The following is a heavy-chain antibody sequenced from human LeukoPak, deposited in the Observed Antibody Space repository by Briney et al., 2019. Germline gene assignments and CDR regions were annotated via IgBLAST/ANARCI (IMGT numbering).Heavy chain of an antibody. CDR2: ISGSGGST. CDR1: GFTFSSYA. CDR3: ATSQNYYGSGTLLF. V-gene: IGHV3-23*01. D-gene: IGHD3-10*01. Sequence: QSGGSLRLSCAASGFTFSSYAMSWVRQAPGKGLEWVSAISGSGGSTYYADSVKGRFTISRDNSKNTLYLQMNSLRAEDTAVYYCATSQNYYGSGTLLFWGQGTLVTVSS. J-gene: IGHJ4*02.